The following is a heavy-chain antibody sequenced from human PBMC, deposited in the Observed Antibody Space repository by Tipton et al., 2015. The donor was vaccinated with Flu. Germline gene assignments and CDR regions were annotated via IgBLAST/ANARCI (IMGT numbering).Heavy chain of an antibody. Sequence: TLSLTCNVSGGSISSGSYYWSWIRQPAGKGLGWIGRIYTSGSTNYNPSPKSRVTISVDTSKNQFSLKLSSVTAADTAVYYCARAAAVALDYWGQGMLVTVSS. CDR1: GGSISSGSYY. CDR2: IYTSGST. CDR3: ARAAAVALDY. V-gene: IGHV4-61*02. J-gene: IGHJ4*02. D-gene: IGHD6-19*01.